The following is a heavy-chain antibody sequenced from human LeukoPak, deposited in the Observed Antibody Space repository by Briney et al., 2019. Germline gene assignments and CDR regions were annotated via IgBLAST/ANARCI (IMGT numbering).Heavy chain of an antibody. V-gene: IGHV1-2*02. CDR2: INPNSGGT. J-gene: IGHJ3*02. CDR1: GYTFTGYY. Sequence: GASVKVSCKASGYTFTGYYMHWVRQAPGQGLEWVGWINPNSGGTNYAQKFQGRVTMTRDTSISTAYMELSRLRSDDTAVYYCASLAGSYYYGSGSRWYDAFDIWGQGTMVTVSS. CDR3: ASLAGSYYYGSGSRWYDAFDI. D-gene: IGHD3-10*01.